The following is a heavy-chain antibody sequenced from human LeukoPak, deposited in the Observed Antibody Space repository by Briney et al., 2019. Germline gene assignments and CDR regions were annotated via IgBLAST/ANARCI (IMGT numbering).Heavy chain of an antibody. CDR2: IRFDESDK. CDR1: GFTFTSYG. CDR3: ARGPSGYHNT. Sequence: GGSLRLSCAASGFTFTSYGMHWVRQAPGKGLEWVAHIRFDESDKYYADSVKGRFTISRDNSKNTLYLQMNSLRAEDTAVYYCARGPSGYHNTGGQGTLVTVSS. V-gene: IGHV3-30*02. D-gene: IGHD5-12*01. J-gene: IGHJ4*02.